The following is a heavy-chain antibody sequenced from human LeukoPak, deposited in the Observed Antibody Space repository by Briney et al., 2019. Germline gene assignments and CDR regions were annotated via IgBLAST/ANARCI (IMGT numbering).Heavy chain of an antibody. Sequence: SETLSLTCTVSGGSISSYYWSWIWQPPGKGLEWIGYIYYSGSTNYNPSLKSRVTISVDTSKNQFSLKLSSVTAADTAVYYCARRAYYGSGSYFDYWGQGTLVTVSS. J-gene: IGHJ4*02. D-gene: IGHD3-10*01. V-gene: IGHV4-59*08. CDR1: GGSISSYY. CDR3: ARRAYYGSGSYFDY. CDR2: IYYSGST.